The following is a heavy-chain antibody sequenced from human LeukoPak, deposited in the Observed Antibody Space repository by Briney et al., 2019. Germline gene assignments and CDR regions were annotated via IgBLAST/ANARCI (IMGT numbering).Heavy chain of an antibody. CDR1: GFTFSSYA. CDR3: AKDFVPRGGSYFPGFDY. V-gene: IGHV3-23*01. D-gene: IGHD1-26*01. Sequence: GGSLRPSCAASGFTFSSYAMNWVRQAPGKGLEWVSTISNSGDRTYYADSVKGRFTISRDNSKNTLYLQMNSLRTEDTAVYYCAKDFVPRGGSYFPGFDYWGQGTLVIVSS. CDR2: ISNSGDRT. J-gene: IGHJ4*02.